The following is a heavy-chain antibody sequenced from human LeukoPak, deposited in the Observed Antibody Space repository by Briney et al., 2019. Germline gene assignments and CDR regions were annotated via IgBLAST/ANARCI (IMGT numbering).Heavy chain of an antibody. D-gene: IGHD1-26*01. V-gene: IGHV4-38-2*02. CDR3: VRGNGNYIDN. Sequence: PSETLSLTCTVSGYSITSGYYWGWIRQPPGKGLEWIGSIYHSGSTNYNPSLKSRVTISVDRSKNRFSLKLSSLTAADTAVYFCVRGNGNYIDNWGQGTLVTVSS. CDR2: IYHSGST. CDR1: GYSITSGYY. J-gene: IGHJ4*02.